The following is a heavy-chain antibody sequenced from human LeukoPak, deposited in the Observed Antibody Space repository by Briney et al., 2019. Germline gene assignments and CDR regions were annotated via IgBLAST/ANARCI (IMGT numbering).Heavy chain of an antibody. D-gene: IGHD2-21*02. Sequence: PSETLSLTCTVSGGSISSSSYYWGWIRQPPGKGLEWIGSIYYSGSTYYNPSLKSRVTISVDTSKNQFSLKLSSVTAADTAVYYCARGGMTAISDSIWGQGTMVTVSS. V-gene: IGHV4-39*07. CDR1: GGSISSSSYY. J-gene: IGHJ3*02. CDR3: ARGGMTAISDSI. CDR2: IYYSGST.